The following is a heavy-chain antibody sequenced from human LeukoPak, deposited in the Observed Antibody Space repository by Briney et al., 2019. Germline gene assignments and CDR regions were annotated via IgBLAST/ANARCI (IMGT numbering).Heavy chain of an antibody. D-gene: IGHD3-10*01. V-gene: IGHV3-15*01. Sequence: PGGSLRLSCAASGFTFSNAWMSWVRQAPGKGLEWVGRIKSKTDGGTTDYAAPVKGRFTISRDDSKNTLYLQMNSLKTEDTAVYYCTYGSGSPPVAIDYWGQGILVTVSS. CDR3: TYGSGSPPVAIDY. CDR2: IKSKTDGGTT. J-gene: IGHJ4*02. CDR1: GFTFSNAW.